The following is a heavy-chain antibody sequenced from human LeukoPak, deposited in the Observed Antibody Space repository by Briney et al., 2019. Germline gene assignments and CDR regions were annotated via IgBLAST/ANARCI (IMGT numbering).Heavy chain of an antibody. CDR3: ARAMYGSTGRFDY. V-gene: IGHV4-61*02. J-gene: IGHJ4*02. Sequence: SETLSLTCTVSGGSISSDTYYWSWIRRPAGMGLEWIGRIYTSGNTNYNPSLKSRVTISVDTSKNQFSLKLGSVTAADTAVYYCARAMYGSTGRFDYWGQGTLVTVSS. CDR1: GGSISSDTYY. D-gene: IGHD2-8*01. CDR2: IYTSGNT.